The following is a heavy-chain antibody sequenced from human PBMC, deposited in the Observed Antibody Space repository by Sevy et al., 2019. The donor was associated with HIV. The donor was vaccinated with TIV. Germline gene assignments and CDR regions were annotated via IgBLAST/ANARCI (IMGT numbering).Heavy chain of an antibody. D-gene: IGHD3-16*02. J-gene: IGHJ3*02. CDR3: ARDRLDYVWGSYRYTLSAFDAFDI. CDR2: TYYRSKWYN. CDR1: GDSVSSNSAA. V-gene: IGHV6-1*01. Sequence: SQTLSLTCAISGDSVSSNSAAWNWIRQSPSRGLEWLGRTYYRSKWYNDYAVSVKSRITINPDTSKNQFSLELNSVTPEDTAGYYCARDRLDYVWGSYRYTLSAFDAFDIWGQGTMVTVSS.